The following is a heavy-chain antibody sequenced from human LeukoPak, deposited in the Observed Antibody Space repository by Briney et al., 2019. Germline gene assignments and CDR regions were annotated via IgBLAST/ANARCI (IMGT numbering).Heavy chain of an antibody. J-gene: IGHJ3*02. CDR2: INSDGSRT. V-gene: IGHV3-74*01. CDR1: GFTLSNFW. CDR3: ARVGARLGAFDI. Sequence: GGSLRLSCSASGFTLSNFWIHWVRQAPGKGLVWVSRINSDGSRTTYADSVKGRFTISRDNAKNTLYLQMNSLRAEDTAVYYCARVGARLGAFDIWGQGTMVTVSS. D-gene: IGHD6-25*01.